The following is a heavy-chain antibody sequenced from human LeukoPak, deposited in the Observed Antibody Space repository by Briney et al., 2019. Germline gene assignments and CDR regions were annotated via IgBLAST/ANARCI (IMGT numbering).Heavy chain of an antibody. CDR1: GFTFSNAW. V-gene: IGHV3-49*04. Sequence: GGSLRLSCIASGFTFSNAWMSWVRQAPGKGLEWVGFIRSKAYGGTTEYAASVKGRFTISRDDSKSIAYLQMNSLKTEDTAVYYCTRKSSYNWFDPWGQGTLVTVSS. J-gene: IGHJ5*02. CDR2: IRSKAYGGTT. CDR3: TRKSSYNWFDP. D-gene: IGHD3-16*02.